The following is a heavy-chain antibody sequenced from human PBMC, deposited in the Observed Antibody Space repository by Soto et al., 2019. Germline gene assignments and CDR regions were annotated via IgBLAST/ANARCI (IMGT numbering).Heavy chain of an antibody. Sequence: SETLSLTCTVSGGSISSGGYYWSWIRQHPGKGLEWIGYIYYSGSTYYNPSLKSRVTISVDTSKNQFSLKLSSVTAADTAVYYCATLNLGSGSYRYYYYGMDVWGQGTTVTVSS. D-gene: IGHD3-10*01. V-gene: IGHV4-31*03. CDR2: IYYSGST. CDR3: ATLNLGSGSYRYYYYGMDV. CDR1: GGSISSGGYY. J-gene: IGHJ6*02.